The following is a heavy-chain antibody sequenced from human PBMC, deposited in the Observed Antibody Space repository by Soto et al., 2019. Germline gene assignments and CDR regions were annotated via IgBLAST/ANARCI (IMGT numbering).Heavy chain of an antibody. CDR3: ARSYGSGSYSYYYDGMDV. D-gene: IGHD3-10*01. CDR2: INHSGST. V-gene: IGHV4-34*01. J-gene: IGHJ6*02. CDR1: GGSFSGYY. Sequence: QVQLQQWGAGLLKPSETLSLTCAVYGGSFSGYYWSWIRQPPGKGLEWIGEINHSGSTNYNPSLKSRVTISVDTSKNQFSLKLSSVTAADTAVYYCARSYGSGSYSYYYDGMDVWGQGTTVTVSS.